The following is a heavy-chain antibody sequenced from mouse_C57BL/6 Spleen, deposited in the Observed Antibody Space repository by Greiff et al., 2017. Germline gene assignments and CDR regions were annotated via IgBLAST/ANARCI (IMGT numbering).Heavy chain of an antibody. CDR2: IHPNSGST. CDR3: ARRDDGSSYVGYFDV. J-gene: IGHJ1*03. Sequence: VQLQQPGAELVKPGASVKLSCKASGYTFTSYWMHWVKQRPGQGLEWIGMIHPNSGSTNYNEKFKSKATLTVDKSSSTAYMQLSSLTSEDSAVYYCARRDDGSSYVGYFDVWGTGTTVTVSS. D-gene: IGHD1-1*01. CDR1: GYTFTSYW. V-gene: IGHV1-64*01.